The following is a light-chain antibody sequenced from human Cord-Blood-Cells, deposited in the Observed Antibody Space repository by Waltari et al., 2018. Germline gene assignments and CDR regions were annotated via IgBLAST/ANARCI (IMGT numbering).Light chain of an antibody. CDR1: QSISSY. Sequence: DIQLTQSRSSLSASVGDRVTITGRASQSISSYLNWYQQKPGKAPKLLIYAASSLQSGVPSRFSGSGSGTDFTLTISSLQPEDFATYYCQQSYSTPRTFGQGTKVEIK. CDR2: AAS. V-gene: IGKV1-39*01. CDR3: QQSYSTPRT. J-gene: IGKJ1*01.